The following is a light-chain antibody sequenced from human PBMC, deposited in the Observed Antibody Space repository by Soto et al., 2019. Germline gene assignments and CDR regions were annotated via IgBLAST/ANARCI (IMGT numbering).Light chain of an antibody. V-gene: IGKV3-20*01. CDR1: QSISSTY. CDR2: SAS. Sequence: EIVLTQSPGTLSLSPGERATLSCRASQSISSTYLAWYQQKPGQAPRLLIFSASSRATGIPDRFSGSGSGTDFTLTISGLEPEDFAAYYCQQYGSSLMYTFGQGTKLEIK. J-gene: IGKJ2*01. CDR3: QQYGSSLMYT.